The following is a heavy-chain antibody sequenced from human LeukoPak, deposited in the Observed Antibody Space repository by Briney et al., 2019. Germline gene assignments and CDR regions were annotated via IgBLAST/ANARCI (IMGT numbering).Heavy chain of an antibody. V-gene: IGHV3-30*18. Sequence: GRSLRLSCAASVFTFSDDGMHWVRQAPGKGLECVTGISNEGRVQYYADSVKGRVTISRDNSENTLSLQMNSLRVDHTAVYFFSKEGGPLSATMERSSFDHWGRGTLVTVSP. CDR2: ISNEGRVQ. J-gene: IGHJ4*02. CDR3: SKEGGPLSATMERSSFDH. D-gene: IGHD4/OR15-4a*01. CDR1: VFTFSDDG.